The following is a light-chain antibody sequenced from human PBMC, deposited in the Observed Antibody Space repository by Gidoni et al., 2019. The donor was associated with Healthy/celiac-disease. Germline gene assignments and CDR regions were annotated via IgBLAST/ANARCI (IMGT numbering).Light chain of an antibody. Sequence: IVLTQSPATLSLSPGERATLSCRASQSVSSYLAWYQQKPGQAPRLLIYDASNRATGIPARFSGSGSGTDFTLTISSLESEDFAVYYCQQRSNWPLFGGGTKVEIK. J-gene: IGKJ4*02. V-gene: IGKV3-11*01. CDR1: QSVSSY. CDR2: DAS. CDR3: QQRSNWPL.